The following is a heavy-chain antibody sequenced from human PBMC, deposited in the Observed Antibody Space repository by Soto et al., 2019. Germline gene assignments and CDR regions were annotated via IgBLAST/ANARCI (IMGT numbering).Heavy chain of an antibody. J-gene: IGHJ6*02. V-gene: IGHV5-51*01. CDR1: GYSFTSYW. D-gene: IGHD1-1*01. CDR3: ARHGVKTGPSYYYYGMDV. CDR2: IYPGDSDT. Sequence: PGESLKISCKGSGYSFTSYWIGWVRQMPGKGLEWMGIIYPGDSDTRYSPSFQGQVTISADKSISTAYLQWSSLKASDTAMYYCARHGVKTGPSYYYYGMDVWGQGTTVTVSS.